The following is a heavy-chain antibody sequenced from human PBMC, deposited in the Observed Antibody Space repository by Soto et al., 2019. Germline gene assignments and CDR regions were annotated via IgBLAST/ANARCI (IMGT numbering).Heavy chain of an antibody. Sequence: QLQLQESGPGLVKPSETLSLTCTVSGGSIRSSSSYWDWIRQPPGKGLEWIGSIYYSGSTYYNPSLKSGVIRSIDKSKNQFSLTVSSVTAADTAVYYCARRRGVVQDGMDVWGQGTTVIVSS. D-gene: IGHD3-3*01. V-gene: IGHV4-39*01. CDR1: GGSIRSSSSY. CDR2: IYYSGST. J-gene: IGHJ6*02. CDR3: ARRRGVVQDGMDV.